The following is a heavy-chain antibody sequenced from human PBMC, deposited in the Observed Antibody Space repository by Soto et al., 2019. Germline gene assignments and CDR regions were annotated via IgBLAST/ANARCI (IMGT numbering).Heavy chain of an antibody. D-gene: IGHD3-10*01. Sequence: SGPTLVNPKQTLTLACALSGFSLSTSGMCVSWIRQPPGKALEWLALIDWDDDKYYTTSLQTRLTISKDTSKNEVVLTLTNLDPVDTGTYYCARIVNYYGSGRNYFYGMDVWGPGTPVTVS. CDR1: GFSLSTSGMC. CDR2: IDWDDDK. V-gene: IGHV2-70*13. J-gene: IGHJ6*02. CDR3: ARIVNYYGSGRNYFYGMDV.